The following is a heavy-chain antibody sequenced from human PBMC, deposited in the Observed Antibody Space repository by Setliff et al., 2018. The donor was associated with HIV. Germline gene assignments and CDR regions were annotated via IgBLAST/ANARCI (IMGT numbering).Heavy chain of an antibody. CDR2: ISGSGDYI. J-gene: IGHJ6*03. CDR1: GFTFSSHA. CDR3: ARAYYHHSGGYWSTDYYYSYMDV. V-gene: IGHV3-23*01. D-gene: IGHD3-22*01. Sequence: GGSLRLSCVASGFTFSSHAMSWVRQAPGKGLEWVSTISGSGDYIFYRDSVKGRFTISRDNSKNTVFLQMNSLRAEDAAVYFCARAYYHHSGGYWSTDYYYSYMDVWGKGTTVTVSS.